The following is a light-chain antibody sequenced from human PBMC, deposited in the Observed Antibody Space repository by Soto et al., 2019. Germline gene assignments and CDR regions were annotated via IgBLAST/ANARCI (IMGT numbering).Light chain of an antibody. V-gene: IGKV3-15*01. J-gene: IGKJ1*01. Sequence: EIVMTQSPATLSVSPGERATLSCRASQSVSSNLAWYQQKPGQAPRLLIYGASTRATGIPARFSGSGSGTEFTLTISSLQAEDFAVSYCQQYNNWPQTFGPGTKVEIK. CDR1: QSVSSN. CDR3: QQYNNWPQT. CDR2: GAS.